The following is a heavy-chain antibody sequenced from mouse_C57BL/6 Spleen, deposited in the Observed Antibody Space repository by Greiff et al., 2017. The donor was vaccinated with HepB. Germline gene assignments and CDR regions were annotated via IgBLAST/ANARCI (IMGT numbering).Heavy chain of an antibody. D-gene: IGHD2-4*01. CDR3: ARSGYDYDPYYYAMDY. CDR1: GYSITSGYY. Sequence: ESGPGLVKPSQSLSLTCSVTGYSITSGYYWNWIRQFPGNKLEWMGYISYDGSNNYNPSLKNRISITRDTSKNQFFLKLNSVTTEDTATYYCARSGYDYDPYYYAMDYWGQGTSVTVSS. V-gene: IGHV3-6*01. J-gene: IGHJ4*01. CDR2: ISYDGSN.